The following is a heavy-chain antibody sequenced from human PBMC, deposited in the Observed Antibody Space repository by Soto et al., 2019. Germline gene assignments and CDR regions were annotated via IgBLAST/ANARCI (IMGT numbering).Heavy chain of an antibody. CDR3: ARDYGCSGYLDGGDY. CDR2: ISYDGSNK. J-gene: IGHJ4*02. CDR1: GFTFSSYA. Sequence: QVQLVESGGGVVQPGRSLRLSCAASGFTFSSYAMHWVRQAPGKGLEWVAVISYDGSNKYYADSVKGRFTISRDNSRNTLYLQRNSLRAEDTAVYYCARDYGCSGYLDGGDYWGQGTLVTVSS. D-gene: IGHD3-22*01. V-gene: IGHV3-30-3*01.